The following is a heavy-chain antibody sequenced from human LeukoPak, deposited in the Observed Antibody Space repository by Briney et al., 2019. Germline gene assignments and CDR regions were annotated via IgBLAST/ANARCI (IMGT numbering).Heavy chain of an antibody. D-gene: IGHD3-10*01. J-gene: IGHJ6*03. CDR2: INHSGST. CDR3: ARLTKNDSGSFRFGKKKRGYMDV. CDR1: GASFSGYY. V-gene: IGHV4-34*01. Sequence: SETLSLTCAVYGASFSGYYWSWIRQPPGKGLEWIGEINHSGSTNYNPSLKSRVTISVDTSKNQFSLKLSSVTAADTAVYYCARLTKNDSGSFRFGKKKRGYMDVWGKGTTVTISS.